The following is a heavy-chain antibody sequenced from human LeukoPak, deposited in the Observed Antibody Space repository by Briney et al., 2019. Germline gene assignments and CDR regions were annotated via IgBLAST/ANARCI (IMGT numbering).Heavy chain of an antibody. CDR2: ISYDGSNK. CDR3: ARNSLPAARLKGNWFDP. Sequence: GSLRLSCAASGFTFSSYAMHWVRQAPGKGLEWAAVISYDGSNKYYADSVKGRFTISRDNTKNTLYLQMNSLRAEDTAVYYCARNSLPAARLKGNWFDPWGQGTLVTVSS. J-gene: IGHJ5*02. D-gene: IGHD2-2*01. V-gene: IGHV3-30*01. CDR1: GFTFSSYA.